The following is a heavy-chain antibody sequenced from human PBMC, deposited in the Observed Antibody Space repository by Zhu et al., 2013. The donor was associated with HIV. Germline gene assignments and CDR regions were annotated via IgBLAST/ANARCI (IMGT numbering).Heavy chain of an antibody. D-gene: IGHD1-1*01. CDR2: VNPTSGHA. V-gene: IGHV1-8*01. CDR1: GYTFTNDG. Sequence: QVQLVQSGPEVKKPGASVKVSCKASGYTFTNDGINWVRQATGHGLEWMGWVNPTSGHAGYAQKFQGRVTITRNTSISTVYMELRSLRSDDTAVYYCARMDKGSTTGDVWGQGDHGHHLL. J-gene: IGHJ6*02. CDR3: ARMDKGSTTGDV.